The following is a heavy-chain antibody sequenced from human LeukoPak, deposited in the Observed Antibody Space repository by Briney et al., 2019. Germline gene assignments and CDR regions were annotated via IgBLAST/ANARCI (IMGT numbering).Heavy chain of an antibody. CDR1: GGSFSGYY. J-gene: IGHJ4*02. CDR2: INHSGST. V-gene: IGHV4-34*01. D-gene: IGHD3-3*01. Sequence: KPSETLSLTCAVYGGSFSGYYWSWIRQPPGKGLEWIGEINHSGSTNYNPSLKSRVTISVDTSKNQFSLKLSSVTAADTAVYYCARGTIFGVASNWGQGTLVTVSS. CDR3: ARGTIFGVASN.